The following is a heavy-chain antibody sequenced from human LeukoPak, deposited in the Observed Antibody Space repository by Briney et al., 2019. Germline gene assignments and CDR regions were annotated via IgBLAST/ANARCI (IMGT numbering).Heavy chain of an antibody. CDR2: ISYDGSNK. Sequence: GGSLRLSCAASGFTFSSYAMHWVRQAPGKGPEWVAVISYDGSNKYYADSVKGRFTISRDNSKNTLYLQMNSLRAEDTAVYYCARERLRGGEGAFDIWGQGTMVTVSS. V-gene: IGHV3-30-3*01. CDR1: GFTFSSYA. D-gene: IGHD3-16*01. J-gene: IGHJ3*02. CDR3: ARERLRGGEGAFDI.